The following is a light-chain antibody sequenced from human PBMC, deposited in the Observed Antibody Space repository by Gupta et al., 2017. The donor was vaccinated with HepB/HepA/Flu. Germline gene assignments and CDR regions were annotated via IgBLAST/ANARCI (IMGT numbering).Light chain of an antibody. Sequence: QSVLTQPPSVSGAPGQRVTISCTGSSSNIGAGYDVHWYQRFPGRAPKVLIYGNTNRPSGVPDRFSGSKSGTAASLAISGLQAEDVADYYCQSYDSSLRVVFGGGTKVTVL. CDR2: GNT. CDR3: QSYDSSLRVV. CDR1: SSNIGAGYD. V-gene: IGLV1-40*01. J-gene: IGLJ2*01.